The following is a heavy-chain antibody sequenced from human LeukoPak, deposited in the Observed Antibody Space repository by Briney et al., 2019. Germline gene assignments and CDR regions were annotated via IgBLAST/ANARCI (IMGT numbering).Heavy chain of an antibody. CDR2: INHSGST. J-gene: IGHJ6*03. V-gene: IGHV4-34*01. Sequence: SETLSLTCAVYGGSFSGYYWSWIRQPPGKGLEWIGEINHSGSTNYNPSLKSRVTISVDTSKNQFSLKLSSVTAAGTAVYYCARGPHYYGSGSYYRYYYYYYYMDVWGKGTTVTVSS. CDR1: GGSFSGYY. D-gene: IGHD3-10*01. CDR3: ARGPHYYGSGSYYRYYYYYYYMDV.